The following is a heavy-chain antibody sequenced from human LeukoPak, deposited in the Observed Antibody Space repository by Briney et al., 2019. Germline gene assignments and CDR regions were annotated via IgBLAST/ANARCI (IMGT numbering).Heavy chain of an antibody. CDR1: GFTVSSNY. J-gene: IGHJ4*02. D-gene: IGHD1-26*01. V-gene: IGHV3-74*01. Sequence: GGSLRLSCAASGFTVSSNYMSWVRQAPGKGLEWVSGINSDGSSTIYADSVKGRFTISRDNAKNTLDLQMNSLRAEDTAVYYCARDPGASYQAYWGQGTLVTVSS. CDR3: ARDPGASYQAY. CDR2: INSDGSST.